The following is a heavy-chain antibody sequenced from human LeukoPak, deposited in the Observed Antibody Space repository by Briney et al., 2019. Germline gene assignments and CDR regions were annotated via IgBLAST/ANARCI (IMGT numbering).Heavy chain of an antibody. CDR1: GYIFTDFY. CDR3: ARSLSVTRGLITTMLGY. J-gene: IGHJ4*02. CDR2: ISPTNGAT. Sequence: ASVKVSCKTSGYIFTDFYLHWVRQAPGQGLEWMGWISPTNGATSYARRFQGRVNMARDTSTSTSYMELSSLGSDDTAVYYCARSLSVTRGLITTMLGYWGPGTLVTVSS. V-gene: IGHV1-2*02. D-gene: IGHD3-10*01.